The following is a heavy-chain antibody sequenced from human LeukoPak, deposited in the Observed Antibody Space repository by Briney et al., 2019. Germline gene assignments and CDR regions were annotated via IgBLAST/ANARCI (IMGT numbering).Heavy chain of an antibody. CDR1: GGSISSHY. CDR2: IYYSGST. V-gene: IGHV4-59*11. CDR3: ARGGYNWNDFDY. D-gene: IGHD1-1*01. Sequence: PSETLSLTCTVSGGSISSHYWSWIRQPPGKGLEWIGYIYYSGSTNYNPSLKSRATISVDTSKNQFSLKLSSVTAADTAVYYCARGGYNWNDFDYWVQGTLVTVSS. J-gene: IGHJ4*02.